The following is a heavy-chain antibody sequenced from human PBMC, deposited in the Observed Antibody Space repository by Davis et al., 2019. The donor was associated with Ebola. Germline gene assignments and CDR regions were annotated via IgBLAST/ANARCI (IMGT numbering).Heavy chain of an antibody. CDR3: ARDDRYQSRYYYYGMDV. J-gene: IGHJ6*04. V-gene: IGHV3-30-3*01. CDR2: ISYDGSNK. D-gene: IGHD3-16*02. CDR1: GLTFSSYA. Sequence: GESLKIPCAAPGLTFSSYAMHWVRQAPGKGLEWVAVISYDGSNKYYADSVKGRFTISRDNSKNTLYLQMNSLRAEDTAVYYCARDDRYQSRYYYYGMDVWGKGTTVTVSS.